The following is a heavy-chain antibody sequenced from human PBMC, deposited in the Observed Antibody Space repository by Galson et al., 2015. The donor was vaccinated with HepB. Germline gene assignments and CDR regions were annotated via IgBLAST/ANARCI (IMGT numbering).Heavy chain of an antibody. CDR3: AGGGSGWPGAEYFQH. V-gene: IGHV3-48*01. J-gene: IGHJ1*01. CDR1: GFTFSSYS. CDR2: ISSSSSTI. Sequence: SLRLSCAASGFTFSSYSMNWVRQAPGKGLEWVSYISSSSSTIYYADSVKGRFTISRDNAKNSLYLQMNSLRAEDTAVYYCAGGGSGWPGAEYFQHWGQGTLVTVSS. D-gene: IGHD6-19*01.